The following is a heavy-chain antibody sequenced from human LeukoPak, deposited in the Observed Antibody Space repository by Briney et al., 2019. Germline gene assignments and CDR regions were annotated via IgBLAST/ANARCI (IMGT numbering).Heavy chain of an antibody. Sequence: GRSLRLSCAASGFTFNDYAMYWVRQTPGKGLEWVALISYDGYDKSYADSVRGRFTISRDNSKNTLYLQMDSLRSEDTAVYYCARDFFPIVDSTWYEIGYWGQGTLVTVSS. CDR1: GFTFNDYA. J-gene: IGHJ4*02. CDR3: ARDFFPIVDSTWYEIGY. V-gene: IGHV3-30-3*01. D-gene: IGHD6-13*01. CDR2: ISYDGYDK.